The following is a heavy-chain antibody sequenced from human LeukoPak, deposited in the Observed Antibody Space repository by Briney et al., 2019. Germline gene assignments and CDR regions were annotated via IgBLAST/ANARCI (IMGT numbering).Heavy chain of an antibody. D-gene: IGHD3-22*01. CDR1: GFTFSSYA. Sequence: GGSLRLSCAASGFTFSSYAMNWVRQAPGKGLEWVSAISGSVVTAYYADSVQGRFTISRDNSKNTLYLQMNSLRAEDTAVYYCAKEGDTSVGNYFDYWGQGTLVTVSS. J-gene: IGHJ4*02. CDR2: ISGSVVTA. CDR3: AKEGDTSVGNYFDY. V-gene: IGHV3-23*01.